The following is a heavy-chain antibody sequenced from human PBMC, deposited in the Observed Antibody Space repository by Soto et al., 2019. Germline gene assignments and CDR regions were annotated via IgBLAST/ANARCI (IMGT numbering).Heavy chain of an antibody. Sequence: QVQRVESGGGVVQPGRSLRLSCAASGFTFSSYGKHWVRQAPGKGLEWVALISYDGSNTYYSDSVKGRFTISRDNSRNTLYLQMNSLRPEDTAVYYCAKNSYPGHQLVKYLDYWGHGTLVTVSS. D-gene: IGHD6-13*01. CDR1: GFTFSSYG. CDR2: ISYDGSNT. CDR3: AKNSYPGHQLVKYLDY. J-gene: IGHJ4*01. V-gene: IGHV3-30*18.